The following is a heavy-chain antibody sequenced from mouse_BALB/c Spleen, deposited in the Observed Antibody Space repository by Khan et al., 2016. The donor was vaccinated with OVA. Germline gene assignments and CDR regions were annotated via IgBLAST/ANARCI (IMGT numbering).Heavy chain of an antibody. CDR3: ARMTRK. CDR2: IDTQNGNT. J-gene: IGHJ2*01. V-gene: IGHV14-3*02. CDR1: GHNIKDTY. Sequence: IQLQQSGAELVKSGATVKLSCTASGHNIKDTYMHWLKQWPEQGLEWIGRIDTQNGNTKYEANFKGRVAISSETSSNTAYLQLSSLKTEDTAVYYCARMTRKWGQGTTVTVSS.